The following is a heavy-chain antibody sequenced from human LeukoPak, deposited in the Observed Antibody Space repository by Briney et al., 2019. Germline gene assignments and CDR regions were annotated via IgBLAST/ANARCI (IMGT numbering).Heavy chain of an antibody. J-gene: IGHJ4*02. Sequence: GASVKVSCKASGYTFTNYAMHWVRQAPGQRLEWMGWINTGNTDTKYSQKFQARVTITRDTSASTAYMELSGLRSEDTAVYYCARDEPYSSSWYDYWGQGTLVTVSS. CDR2: INTGNTDT. CDR1: GYTFTNYA. D-gene: IGHD6-13*01. CDR3: ARDEPYSSSWYDY. V-gene: IGHV1-3*04.